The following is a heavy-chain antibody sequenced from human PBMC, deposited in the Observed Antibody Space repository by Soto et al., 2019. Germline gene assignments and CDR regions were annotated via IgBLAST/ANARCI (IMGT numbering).Heavy chain of an antibody. V-gene: IGHV2-5*02. CDR2: IYWDDDK. D-gene: IGHD4-17*01. J-gene: IGHJ4*02. CDR3: AHLTTVVTSFDY. CDR1: GFSLSTSGVG. Sequence: QITLKESGPTLVKPTQTLTLTCTFSGFSLSTSGVGVGWIRQPPGKALEWLALIYWDDDKRYSPSLKSRLTIXKXXSKNQVVLTMTNMDPVDTATYYCAHLTTVVTSFDYWGQGTLVTVSS.